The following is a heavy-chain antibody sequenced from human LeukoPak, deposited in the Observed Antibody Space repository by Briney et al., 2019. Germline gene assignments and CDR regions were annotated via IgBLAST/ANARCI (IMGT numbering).Heavy chain of an antibody. D-gene: IGHD2-21*01. J-gene: IGHJ4*02. CDR3: ARGHSGDGYHFDY. CDR1: GYTFTDYY. CDR2: INPTSGGT. Sequence: ASVKVSYKASGYTFTDYYVNWVRQAHGQALEWVAWINPTSGGTSYAQKFQGRVTLTRDTSINTAYMDLSSLRYDDTAIYYCARGHSGDGYHFDYWGQGTLVAVSS. V-gene: IGHV1-2*02.